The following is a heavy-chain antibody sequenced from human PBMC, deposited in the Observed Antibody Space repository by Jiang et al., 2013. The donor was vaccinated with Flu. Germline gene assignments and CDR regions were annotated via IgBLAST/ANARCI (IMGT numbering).Heavy chain of an antibody. Sequence: GAEVKKPGESLKISCKASGYTFTGYWIGWVRQMPGKGLEWMGVIFPADSNTKYSPSFQGLVTISADKSISTAYLQWSSLKASDTAMYYCARQLRDDYGMDVWGQGTTVTVSS. J-gene: IGHJ6*02. CDR2: IFPADSNT. V-gene: IGHV5-51*01. D-gene: IGHD4-17*01. CDR1: GYTFTGYW. CDR3: ARQLRDDYGMDV.